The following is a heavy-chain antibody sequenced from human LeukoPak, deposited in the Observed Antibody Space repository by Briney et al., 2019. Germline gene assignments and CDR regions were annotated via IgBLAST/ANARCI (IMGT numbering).Heavy chain of an antibody. J-gene: IGHJ3*02. D-gene: IGHD4-23*01. CDR1: GYTFTGYY. V-gene: IGHV1-2*04. Sequence: ASVSVSCTASGYTFTGYYMHWLRQAPGQGLEWMGWTNPNSGGTNYAQKFQGWVTMTRDTSISTAYMELSRLRSDDTAVYYCAISYGGNQLHDAFDIWGQGTMVTVSS. CDR3: AISYGGNQLHDAFDI. CDR2: TNPNSGGT.